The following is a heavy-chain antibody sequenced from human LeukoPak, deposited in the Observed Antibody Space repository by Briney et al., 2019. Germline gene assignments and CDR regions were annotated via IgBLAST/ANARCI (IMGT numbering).Heavy chain of an antibody. CDR3: ANLMGTAYFYVMDV. J-gene: IGHJ6*02. V-gene: IGHV1-2*02. Sequence: ASVKVSCKASGYTFTDYYIHWVRQAPGQGLEWMGWINPSSGGTKFAQKFRGRVAMTRDTSISTAYMELSRLSSDDTAVYYCANLMGTAYFYVMDVWGQGTTVTVSS. D-gene: IGHD7-27*01. CDR1: GYTFTDYY. CDR2: INPSSGGT.